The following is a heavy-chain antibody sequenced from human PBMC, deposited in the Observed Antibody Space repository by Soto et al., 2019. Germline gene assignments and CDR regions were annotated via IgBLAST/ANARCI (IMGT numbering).Heavy chain of an antibody. Sequence: EVQLVQSGAEVKKPGESLKISCKGSGYSFTSYWIGWVRQMPGKGLEWMGIIYPGDSDTRYSPSFQGQVTISADKSISTAYLQWSSLKASDTAMYYCARHPAPRGYSYGYADYWGQGTLVTVSS. V-gene: IGHV5-51*01. CDR2: IYPGDSDT. CDR1: GYSFTSYW. D-gene: IGHD5-18*01. J-gene: IGHJ4*02. CDR3: ARHPAPRGYSYGYADY.